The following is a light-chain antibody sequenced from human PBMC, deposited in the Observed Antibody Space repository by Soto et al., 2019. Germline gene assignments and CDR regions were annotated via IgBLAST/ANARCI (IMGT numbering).Light chain of an antibody. CDR1: QTVSSTY. J-gene: IGKJ1*01. CDR3: QQYVSSPVT. CDR2: GAS. V-gene: IGKV3-20*01. Sequence: EIVLTQSPGTLSLSPGEKATLSCRASQTVSSTYLAWYQQKPGQAPRLLIYGASTRATGILDRFSGSGSGTDFTLTISRLEPEDFAVYYCQQYVSSPVTFGQGTTVEIK.